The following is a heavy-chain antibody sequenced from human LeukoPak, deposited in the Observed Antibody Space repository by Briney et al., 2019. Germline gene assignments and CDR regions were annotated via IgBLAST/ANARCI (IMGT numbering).Heavy chain of an antibody. CDR1: GYTFTSYD. D-gene: IGHD3-3*01. CDR3: ARVRSYYDFWSGYYTGEFDY. J-gene: IGHJ4*02. CDR2: MNPNRGNT. Sequence: ASVKVSCKASGYTFTSYDINWVRQATGQGLEWMGWMNPNRGNTGYAQKFQGRVTMTRNTSISTAYMELSSLRSEDTAVYYCARVRSYYDFWSGYYTGEFDYWGQGTLVTVSS. V-gene: IGHV1-8*01.